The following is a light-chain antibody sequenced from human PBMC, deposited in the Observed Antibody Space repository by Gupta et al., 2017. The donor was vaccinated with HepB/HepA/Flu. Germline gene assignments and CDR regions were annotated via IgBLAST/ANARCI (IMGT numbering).Light chain of an antibody. CDR2: KAS. Sequence: DIQMTQPPSTLSASVGDTVTITCRASQSISSWLAWYQQKPGKAPKLLIYKASTLESGVPSRFSGGGSGTEFTLTIRSMQPDDFATYYSQPYGTFGQGTKVEI. J-gene: IGKJ1*01. CDR1: QSISSW. CDR3: QPYGT. V-gene: IGKV1-5*03.